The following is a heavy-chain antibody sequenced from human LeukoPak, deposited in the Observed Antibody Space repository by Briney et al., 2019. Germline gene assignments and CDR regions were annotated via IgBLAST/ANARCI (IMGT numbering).Heavy chain of an antibody. CDR3: AGEINYYGMNV. V-gene: IGHV1-8*01. CDR1: GYTFTSYD. Sequence: ASVKVSCKASGYTFTSYDINWMRQATGQGLEWMGWMNPNSGNTAYAQKFQGRVTMTRNISISTAYMELSSLRSEDTAVYYCAGEINYYGMNVWGQGTTVTVSS. J-gene: IGHJ6*02. CDR2: MNPNSGNT.